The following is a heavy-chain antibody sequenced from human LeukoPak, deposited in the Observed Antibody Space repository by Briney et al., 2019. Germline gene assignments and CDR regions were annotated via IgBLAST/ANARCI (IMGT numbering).Heavy chain of an antibody. J-gene: IGHJ6*02. Sequence: GGSLRLSCAASGFTFSSYAMHWVCQAQGKGLEWVAVISYDGSNKYYADSVKGRFTISRDNSKNTLYLQMNSLRAEDTAVYYCARDLIVGNSGYYYYGMDVWGQGTTVTVSS. D-gene: IGHD4-23*01. CDR2: ISYDGSNK. V-gene: IGHV3-30-3*01. CDR1: GFTFSSYA. CDR3: ARDLIVGNSGYYYYGMDV.